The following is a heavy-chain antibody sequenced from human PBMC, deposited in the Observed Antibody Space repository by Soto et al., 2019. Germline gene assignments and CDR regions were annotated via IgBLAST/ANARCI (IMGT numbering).Heavy chain of an antibody. J-gene: IGHJ4*02. CDR3: VRDSHGDY. Sequence: EVQLVESGGGLVQPGGSLRLSCAGSGFTFSNYWMHWVRQAPGKGLEWVSRIDHDGPKDYADSVRGRFTSSRDNAENTLYLQMNSLRPEDTAVYYCVRDSHGDYWGQGTLVTVSS. CDR2: IDHDGPK. CDR1: GFTFSNYW. V-gene: IGHV3-74*01.